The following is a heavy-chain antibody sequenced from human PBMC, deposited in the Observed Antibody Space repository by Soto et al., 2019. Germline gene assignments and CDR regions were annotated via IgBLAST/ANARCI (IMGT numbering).Heavy chain of an antibody. V-gene: IGHV4-31*03. D-gene: IGHD1-1*01. CDR1: GGSISSGGYY. CDR3: ARWPQLEPRFDY. Sequence: QVQLQESGPGLVKPSQTLSLTCTVSGGSISSGGYYWSWIRQHPGKGLEWIGYIYYSGSTYYNPSLKGRVAXXVXSSKNQFSLKLSSVTAADTAVYYCARWPQLEPRFDYWGQGTLVTVSS. J-gene: IGHJ4*02. CDR2: IYYSGST.